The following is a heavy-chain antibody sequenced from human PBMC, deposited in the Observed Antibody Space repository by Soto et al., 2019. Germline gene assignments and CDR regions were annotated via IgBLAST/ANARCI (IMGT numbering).Heavy chain of an antibody. D-gene: IGHD3-3*01. CDR1: GGSISSYY. J-gene: IGHJ3*02. V-gene: IGHV4-59*01. CDR3: ARDMGLITIFVVVPDAFDI. CDR2: IYYSGST. Sequence: QVQLQESGPGLVKPSETLSLTCTVSGGSISSYYWSWIRHPPGKGLEWIGYIYYSGSTNYNPSLTSRVTISVYTSKNQFSLKLSSVTDANTAVYYCARDMGLITIFVVVPDAFDIWGQGTMVTVAS.